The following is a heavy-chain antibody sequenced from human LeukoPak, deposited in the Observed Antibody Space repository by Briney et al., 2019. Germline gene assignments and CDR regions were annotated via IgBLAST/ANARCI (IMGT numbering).Heavy chain of an antibody. J-gene: IGHJ4*02. CDR3: ARDGNVAATGGYYFDY. D-gene: IGHD6-13*01. CDR1: GFTFTTYT. Sequence: GGSLRLSCAASGFTFTTYTMHWVRQAPGKGLEWVAHISYDETKEHYADSVRGRFTVSRDNSKSTLYLQMNSPRVEDTAVYYCARDGNVAATGGYYFDYWGPGILVTVSS. CDR2: ISYDETKE. V-gene: IGHV3-30*04.